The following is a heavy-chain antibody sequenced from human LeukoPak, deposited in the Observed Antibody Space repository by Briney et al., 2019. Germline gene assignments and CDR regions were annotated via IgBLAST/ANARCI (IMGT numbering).Heavy chain of an antibody. CDR1: GFTFSSYS. V-gene: IGHV3-21*01. D-gene: IGHD3-10*01. CDR3: ARATGSYYGMDV. Sequence: GGSLRLSCAASGFTFSSYSMDWVRQAPGKGLEWVSSISSSSRYIYHADSVKGRFTISRDNAKNSLYLLMNGLRAEDTAVYYCARATGSYYGMDVWGQGTTVTVSS. J-gene: IGHJ6*02. CDR2: ISSSSRYI.